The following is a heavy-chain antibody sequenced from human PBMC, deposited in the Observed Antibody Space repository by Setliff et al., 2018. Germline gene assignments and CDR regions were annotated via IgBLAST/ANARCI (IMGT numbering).Heavy chain of an antibody. CDR2: FSGTTTNT. V-gene: IGHV3-23*01. CDR3: ATNWGLDY. CDR1: GFAISSCW. D-gene: IGHD2-21*02. J-gene: IGHJ4*02. Sequence: GGSLRLSCVASGFAISSCWMSWVRQIPGKGLEWVSTFSGTTTNTYYADSVKGRFTISRDNSKNTLYLQMNSLRADDTAVYFCATNWGLDYWGQGALVTVSS.